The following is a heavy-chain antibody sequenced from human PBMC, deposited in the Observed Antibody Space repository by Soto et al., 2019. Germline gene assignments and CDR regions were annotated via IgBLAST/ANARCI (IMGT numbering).Heavy chain of an antibody. CDR3: AREGPRIAALAQALVNCFDP. D-gene: IGHD6-13*01. J-gene: IGHJ5*02. Sequence: SETLSLTCAVYGGSFSGYYWSWIRQPPGKGLEWIGEINHSGSTNYNPSLKSRVTISVDTSKNQFSLKLSSVTAADTAVYSCAREGPRIAALAQALVNCFDPWGQGPLVTVSS. V-gene: IGHV4-34*01. CDR1: GGSFSGYY. CDR2: INHSGST.